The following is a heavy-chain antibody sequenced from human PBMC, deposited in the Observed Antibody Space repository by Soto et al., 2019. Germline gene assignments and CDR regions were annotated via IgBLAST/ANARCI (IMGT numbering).Heavy chain of an antibody. CDR3: ARDRSNNVY. Sequence: QVQLVQSEAEVKKPGASVKVSCKASGYTFSTYGVSWVRQAPGQGLEWMGWVSAYNGNTNYAQKFQDRVTMTTDTSTNTAYMELRSLRSDDTAVYYCARDRSNNVYWGQGTLVTVSS. V-gene: IGHV1-18*01. CDR2: VSAYNGNT. J-gene: IGHJ4*02. CDR1: GYTFSTYG. D-gene: IGHD4-4*01.